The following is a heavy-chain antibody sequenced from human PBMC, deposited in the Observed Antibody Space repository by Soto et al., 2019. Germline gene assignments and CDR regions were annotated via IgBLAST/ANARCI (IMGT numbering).Heavy chain of an antibody. CDR3: ARDRYSYYDFWSGSLPYYYYGMAV. J-gene: IGHJ6*02. Sequence: PGGSLRLSCAASGFTFSSYWMSWVRQAPGKGLEWVANIKQDGSAKYYVDSVKGRFTISRDNAKNSLYLQMNSLRAEDTAVYYCARDRYSYYDFWSGSLPYYYYGMAVWGQGTTVTVPS. D-gene: IGHD3-3*01. CDR1: GFTFSSYW. V-gene: IGHV3-7*01. CDR2: IKQDGSAK.